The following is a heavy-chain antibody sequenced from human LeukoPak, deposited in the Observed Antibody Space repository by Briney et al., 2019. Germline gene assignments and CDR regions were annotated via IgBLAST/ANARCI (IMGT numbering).Heavy chain of an antibody. D-gene: IGHD6-19*01. Sequence: SETLSLTCTVSGGSISSYYWSWIRQPPGKGLEWIGYIYYSGSTNYNPSLKSRVTISVETSKNQFSLKLSSVTAADTAVYYCARQWLGGNNWFDPWGQGTLVTVSS. V-gene: IGHV4-59*08. CDR2: IYYSGST. CDR3: ARQWLGGNNWFDP. J-gene: IGHJ5*02. CDR1: GGSISSYY.